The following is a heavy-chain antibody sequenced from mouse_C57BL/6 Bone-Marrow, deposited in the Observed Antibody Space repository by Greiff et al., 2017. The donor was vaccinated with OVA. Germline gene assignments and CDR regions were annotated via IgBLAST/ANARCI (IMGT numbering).Heavy chain of an antibody. CDR2: FTMYSDAT. CDR3: GGPFYYGNLYYAMDY. Sequence: LVESGAELVRPGSSVKLSCKDSYFAFMASAMHWVKQRPGHGLEWIGSFTMYSDATEYSENFKGKATLTANPSSITAYMELSILTSEDSAVYYCGGPFYYGNLYYAMDYWGQGTSVTVSS. V-gene: IGHV1-49*01. CDR1: YFAFMASA. J-gene: IGHJ4*01. D-gene: IGHD2-1*01.